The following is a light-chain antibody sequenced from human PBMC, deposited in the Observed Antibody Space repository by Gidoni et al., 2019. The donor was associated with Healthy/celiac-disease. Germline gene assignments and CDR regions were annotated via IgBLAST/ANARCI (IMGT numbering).Light chain of an antibody. Sequence: DIVMTPSPLSLPVTPGEPASISCRSSQSLLHSNGYNYLDWYLQKPGQSPQLLIYLGSNRASGVPDRFSGSGSGTDFTLKISRVEAEDVGVYYCMQALQTPGTFXQXTRLXIK. CDR1: QSLLHSNGYNY. CDR2: LGS. J-gene: IGKJ5*01. CDR3: MQALQTPGT. V-gene: IGKV2-28*01.